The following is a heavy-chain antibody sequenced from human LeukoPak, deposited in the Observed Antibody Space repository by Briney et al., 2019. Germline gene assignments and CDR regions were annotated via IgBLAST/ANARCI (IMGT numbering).Heavy chain of an antibody. CDR2: ISWNSGSI. CDR1: GFTFDDYA. J-gene: IGHJ4*02. Sequence: PGRSLRLSCAASGFTFDDYAMHWVRQAPGKGLEWVSGISWNSGSIGYADPVKGRFTISRDNAKNSLYLQMNSLRAEDTALYYCAKEAYYGSGSYSLDYWGQGILVTVSS. V-gene: IGHV3-9*01. CDR3: AKEAYYGSGSYSLDY. D-gene: IGHD3-10*01.